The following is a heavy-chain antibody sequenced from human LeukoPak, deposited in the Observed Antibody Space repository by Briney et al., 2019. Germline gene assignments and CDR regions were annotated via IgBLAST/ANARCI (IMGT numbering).Heavy chain of an antibody. V-gene: IGHV4-39*07. Sequence: PSETLSLTCTVSGGSTSSSSYYWVWIRQPPGKGLEWIGSIYYSGSTFYNPSLKSRVTISVDTSKNQFSLKLSSVTAADTAVYYCARDRGSSGPYFFDYWGQGTLVTVSS. D-gene: IGHD3-22*01. CDR1: GGSTSSSSYY. CDR2: IYYSGST. J-gene: IGHJ4*02. CDR3: ARDRGSSGPYFFDY.